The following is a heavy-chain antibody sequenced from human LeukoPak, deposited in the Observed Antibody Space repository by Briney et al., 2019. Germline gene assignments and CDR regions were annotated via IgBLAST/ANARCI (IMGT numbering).Heavy chain of an antibody. J-gene: IGHJ5*01. CDR2: INPNSGGT. CDR1: GYTFTGYY. Sequence: GSSVTVSCKASGYTFTGYYIHWVRQAPGQGLECVGWINPNSGGTNYAQKFQGKVTMTRDTSISTASMELSRLRSDDTAVYYCARGGSGSYFSWLDAWGKGTLVTVSS. D-gene: IGHD3-10*01. V-gene: IGHV1-2*02. CDR3: ARGGSGSYFSWLDA.